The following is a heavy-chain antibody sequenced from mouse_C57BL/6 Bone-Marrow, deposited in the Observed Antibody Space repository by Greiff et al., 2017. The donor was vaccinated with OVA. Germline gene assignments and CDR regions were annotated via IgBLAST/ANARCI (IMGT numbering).Heavy chain of an antibody. D-gene: IGHD4-1*01. V-gene: IGHV3-5*01. CDR1: GISITTGNYR. J-gene: IGHJ2*01. CDR2: IYYSGTI. CDR3: ARERGNWDVFDY. Sequence: EVQLQQSGPGLVKPSQTVFLTCTVTGISITTGNYRWSWIRQFPGNKLEWIGYIYYSGTITYNPSLTSRTTITRDTPKNQFFLEMNSLTAEDTATYYCARERGNWDVFDYGGQGTTLTVSS.